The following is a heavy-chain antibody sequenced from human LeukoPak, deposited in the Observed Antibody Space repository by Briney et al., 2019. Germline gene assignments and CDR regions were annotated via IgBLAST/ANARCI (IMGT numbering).Heavy chain of an antibody. J-gene: IGHJ3*02. D-gene: IGHD3-22*01. CDR2: IYHSGST. V-gene: IGHV4-38-2*02. Sequence: SETLSLTCTVSGYSITRGSYWGWIRQPPGKGLEWIASIYHSGSTYYNPSLKRRVTISVDTSKKQFSLKLSSVTAADTAIYYCARVHVNSGYYFGDAFDIWGQGTMVTVSS. CDR3: ARVHVNSGYYFGDAFDI. CDR1: GYSITRGSY.